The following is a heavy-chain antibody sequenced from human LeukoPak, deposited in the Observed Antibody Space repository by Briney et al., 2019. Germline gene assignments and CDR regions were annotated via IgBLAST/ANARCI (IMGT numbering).Heavy chain of an antibody. Sequence: ASVKVSCKASGYTITNYYMHRVRQAPGQGLEWMGTINPSGDSTTYAQEFQGRVTMTRDTSTSTFYMELSSLRSEDTAVYYCAREIAMAGKTFDNWGQGTLVTVSS. V-gene: IGHV1-46*01. D-gene: IGHD6-19*01. J-gene: IGHJ4*02. CDR3: AREIAMAGKTFDN. CDR2: INPSGDST. CDR1: GYTITNYY.